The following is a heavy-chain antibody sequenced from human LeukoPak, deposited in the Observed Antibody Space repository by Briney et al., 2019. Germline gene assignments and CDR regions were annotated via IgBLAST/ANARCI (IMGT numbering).Heavy chain of an antibody. J-gene: IGHJ4*02. Sequence: GSLRLSCTVSGGSISSSSYYWGWIRQPPGKGLEWIGSIYYSGSTYYNPSLKSRVTISVDTSKNQFSLKLSSVTAADTAVYYCARHTYNWEWVYWGQGTLVTVSS. V-gene: IGHV4-39*01. D-gene: IGHD1-20*01. CDR2: IYYSGST. CDR3: ARHTYNWEWVY. CDR1: GGSISSSSYY.